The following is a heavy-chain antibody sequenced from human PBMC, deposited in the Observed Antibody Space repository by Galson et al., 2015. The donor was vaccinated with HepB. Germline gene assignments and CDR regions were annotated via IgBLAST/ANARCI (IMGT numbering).Heavy chain of an antibody. J-gene: IGHJ4*02. D-gene: IGHD3-10*01. V-gene: IGHV3-30*04. CDR1: GFTFSNYA. CDR2: VSYGGSDK. Sequence: SLRLSCATSGFTFSNYAMHWVRQAPGKGLEWVAVVSYGGSDKNYRDSVKGRFTISRDNSKNTLYLQMSSLRPEDTAVYYCTSGDYHGSGSAVPYFDYWGQGTLVTVSS. CDR3: TSGDYHGSGSAVPYFDY.